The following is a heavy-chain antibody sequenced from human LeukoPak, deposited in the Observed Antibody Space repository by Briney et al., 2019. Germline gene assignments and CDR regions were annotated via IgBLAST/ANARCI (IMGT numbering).Heavy chain of an antibody. CDR3: AKDMVRGVSYYFDY. J-gene: IGHJ4*02. V-gene: IGHV3-30*18. CDR2: ISYDGSNK. CDR1: GFTFSSYG. D-gene: IGHD3-10*01. Sequence: PGGSLRLSCAASGFTFSSYGMHWVRQAPGKGLEWVAVISYDGSNKYYADSVKGRFTISRDNSKNTLYLQMNSLRAEDTVVYYCAKDMVRGVSYYFDYWGQGTLVTVSS.